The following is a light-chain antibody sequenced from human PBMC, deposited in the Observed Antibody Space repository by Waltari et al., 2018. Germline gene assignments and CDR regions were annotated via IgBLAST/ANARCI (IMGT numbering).Light chain of an antibody. CDR1: SRDVGGYNL. V-gene: IGLV2-23*02. CDR3: CSYAGSDTFVV. Sequence: QSALTQPASVSGSPGQSITISCPGTSRDVGGYNLVSWYQQNPDKAPKPMSYEVSNRPSGVSDRFSGSKSGNTASLTISGLQAEDEADYYCCSYAGSDTFVVLGGGTKLTVL. CDR2: EVS. J-gene: IGLJ2*01.